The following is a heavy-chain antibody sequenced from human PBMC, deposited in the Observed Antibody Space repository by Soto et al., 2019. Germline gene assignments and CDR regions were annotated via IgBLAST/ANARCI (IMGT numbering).Heavy chain of an antibody. D-gene: IGHD2-2*01. CDR3: AKVVIPAATFYYGLDV. CDR1: GFTFSTYA. V-gene: IGHV3-23*01. J-gene: IGHJ6*02. Sequence: EVQLLESGGGLEQPGGSLRLSCAASGFTFSTYAMTWVRQAPGKGLEWVSATSGSGDTTYYADSVRGRFTISRDNSKNTLYLQMSTRRAEDTALYYCAKVVIPAATFYYGLDVWGQGTTVTVSS. CDR2: TSGSGDTT.